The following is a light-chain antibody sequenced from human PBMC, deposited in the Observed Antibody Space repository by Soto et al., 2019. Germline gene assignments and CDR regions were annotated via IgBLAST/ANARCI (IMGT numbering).Light chain of an antibody. Sequence: EIVLTQSPATLHLSLRERATLSCRASQSIGSYLAWYQHNFGHPPRLLLYDASNMATGIPVRFSGSGSGTDFTLTISSLEPEDFAGYYCQQRSNWPPFSFGPGTKVDIK. CDR1: QSIGSY. V-gene: IGKV3-11*01. CDR3: QQRSNWPPFS. J-gene: IGKJ3*01. CDR2: DAS.